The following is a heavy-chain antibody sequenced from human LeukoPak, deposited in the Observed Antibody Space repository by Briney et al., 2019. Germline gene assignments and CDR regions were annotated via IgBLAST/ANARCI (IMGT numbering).Heavy chain of an antibody. D-gene: IGHD2-2*01. CDR2: ISDSGRDT. CDR1: GFTFRSHA. J-gene: IGHJ4*02. CDR3: AKDRSKYCSSTSCYWNSY. Sequence: GGSLRLSCAASGFTFRSHAMSWVRQAPGKGLEWVSAISDSGRDTSYAGSVKGRYTISRDNSKNTLYLQMNSLRADDTAVYYCAKDRSKYCSSTSCYWNSYWGQGTLVTVSS. V-gene: IGHV3-23*01.